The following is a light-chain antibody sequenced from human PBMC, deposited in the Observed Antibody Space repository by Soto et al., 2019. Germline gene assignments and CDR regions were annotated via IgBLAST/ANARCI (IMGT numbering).Light chain of an antibody. V-gene: IGKV1-8*01. J-gene: IGKJ1*01. CDR2: AAS. Sequence: AMRMTQSPSSFSASTGDRFSITFLATQGISSYLAWYQQKPGKAPKLLIYAASTLQSGVPSRFSGNGSDTDFTLTIRSLQPEDFATYYCLQDHTYPRTFGQGTKVDIK. CDR1: QGISSY. CDR3: LQDHTYPRT.